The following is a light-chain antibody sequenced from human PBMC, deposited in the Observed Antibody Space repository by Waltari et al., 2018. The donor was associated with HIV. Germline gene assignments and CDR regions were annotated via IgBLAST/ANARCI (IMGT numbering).Light chain of an antibody. CDR2: GVD. CDR1: DSDFGFYNF. V-gene: IGLV2-14*01. J-gene: IGLJ3*02. Sequence: SALTQPASVSGFPGQSITISCTGADSDFGFYNFFSWYQQHPGTVPNVILYGVDSRASGVSDRFSGSKSGNTASLTISGLQTEDEADYYCASYTANHTVMFGGGTKVTVL. CDR3: ASYTANHTVM.